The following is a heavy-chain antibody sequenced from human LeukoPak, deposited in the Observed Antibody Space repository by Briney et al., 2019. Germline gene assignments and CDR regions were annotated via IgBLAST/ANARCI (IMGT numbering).Heavy chain of an antibody. CDR2: INPSGGTT. D-gene: IGHD3-10*01. Sequence: ASVKVSCKASGYIFSKHYIHWVRQAPGQGLEWMGIINPSGGTTDYAQKFQGRFTVTMDMSTSTVYMDLSSLTSEDTAVYYCARAMVRGGIDYWGQGTLVTVSS. J-gene: IGHJ4*02. V-gene: IGHV1-46*01. CDR3: ARAMVRGGIDY. CDR1: GYIFSKHY.